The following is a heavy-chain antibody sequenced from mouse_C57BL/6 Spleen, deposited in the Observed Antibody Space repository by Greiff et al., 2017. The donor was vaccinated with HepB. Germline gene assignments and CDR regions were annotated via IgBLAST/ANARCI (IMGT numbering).Heavy chain of an antibody. D-gene: IGHD1-1*01. Sequence: VQLKQSGAELVRPGSSVKMSCKTSGYTFTSYGINWVKQRPGQGLEWIGYIYIGNGYTEYNEKFKGKATLTSDTSSSTAYMQLSSLTSEDSAIYFCARSDYGSSYEEYYFDYWGQGTTLTVSS. CDR2: IYIGNGYT. V-gene: IGHV1-58*01. J-gene: IGHJ2*01. CDR3: ARSDYGSSYEEYYFDY. CDR1: GYTFTSYG.